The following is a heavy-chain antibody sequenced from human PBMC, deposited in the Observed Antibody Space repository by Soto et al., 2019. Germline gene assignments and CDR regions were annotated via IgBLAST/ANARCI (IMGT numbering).Heavy chain of an antibody. D-gene: IGHD6-6*01. CDR2: GGT. Sequence: GGTNYAQKFQGWVTMTRDTSISTAYMELSRLRSDDTAVYYCARDGDSSSSYYYYGMDVWGQGTTVTVSS. CDR3: ARDGDSSSSYYYYGMDV. J-gene: IGHJ6*02. V-gene: IGHV1-2*04.